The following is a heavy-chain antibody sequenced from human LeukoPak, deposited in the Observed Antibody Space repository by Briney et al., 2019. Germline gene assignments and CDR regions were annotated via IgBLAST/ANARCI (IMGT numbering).Heavy chain of an antibody. CDR1: GFTFSSYV. CDR2: ISGSSSST. D-gene: IGHD1-1*01. Sequence: GGSLRLTCAASGFTFSSYVMSWVRQAPGKGLEWVSGISGSSSSTYYADSVKGRFTISRDASKNTLHLQMNSLRADDTAVYYCAINWNFDYWGQGTLVTVSS. CDR3: AINWNFDY. J-gene: IGHJ4*02. V-gene: IGHV3-23*01.